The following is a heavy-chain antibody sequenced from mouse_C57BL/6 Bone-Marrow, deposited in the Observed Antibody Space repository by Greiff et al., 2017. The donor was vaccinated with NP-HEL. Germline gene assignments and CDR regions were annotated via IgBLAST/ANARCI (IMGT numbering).Heavy chain of an antibody. J-gene: IGHJ3*01. D-gene: IGHD1-1*01. CDR3: ARGPYYGSSYGDAY. CDR1: GFTFSDYG. Sequence: EVQGVESGGGLVKPGGSLKLSCAASGFTFSDYGMHWVRQAPEKGLEWVAYISSGSSTIYYADTVKGRFTISRDNAKNTLFLQMTSLRSEDTAMYYCARGPYYGSSYGDAYWGQGTLVTVSA. V-gene: IGHV5-17*01. CDR2: ISSGSSTI.